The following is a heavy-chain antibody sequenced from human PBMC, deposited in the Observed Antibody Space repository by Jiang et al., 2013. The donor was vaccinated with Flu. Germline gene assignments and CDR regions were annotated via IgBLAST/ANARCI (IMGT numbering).Heavy chain of an antibody. V-gene: IGHV4-59*02. CDR1: GASVSSYF. Sequence: GLVKPSETLSLTCTVSGASVSSYFWSWIRQPPGKGLEWIGYIHSRGSTTYNPSLKSRVTLSLDTSKNQFSLNLRSVTAADTAVYYCARDQEGSSGSWFDPWGHGTLVTVSS. CDR2: IHSRGST. J-gene: IGHJ5*02. D-gene: IGHD6-19*01. CDR3: ARDQEGSSGSWFDP.